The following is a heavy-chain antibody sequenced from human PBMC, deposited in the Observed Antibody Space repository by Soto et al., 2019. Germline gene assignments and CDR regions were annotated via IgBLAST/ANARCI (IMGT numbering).Heavy chain of an antibody. Sequence: EVQLEESGGGLVQPGGSLRLSCAASGFTFSSYDMHWVRQVTGKGLEWVSTFGSAGDTYYPGSLKGRFTISRENAKNCFYLQMNSLRAEDTAVYYCARGGASHNSGYYYFGLWGQGTLVPVSS. CDR1: GFTFSSYD. CDR3: ARGGASHNSGYYYFGL. D-gene: IGHD3-22*01. V-gene: IGHV3-13*04. CDR2: FGSAGDT. J-gene: IGHJ4*02.